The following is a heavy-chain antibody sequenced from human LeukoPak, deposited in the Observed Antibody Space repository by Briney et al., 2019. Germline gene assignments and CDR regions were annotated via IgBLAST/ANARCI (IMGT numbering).Heavy chain of an antibody. V-gene: IGHV4-30-4*01. D-gene: IGHD5-12*01. J-gene: IGHJ4*02. CDR3: AKAPIVATFDY. CDR1: GGSISSGDYY. Sequence: SETLSLTCTVSGGSISSGDYYWSWIRQPPGKGLEWIGYIYYSGSTYYNPSLKSRVTISVDTSKNQFSLKLSSVTAADTAVYYCAKAPIVATFDYWGPGTLVTVSS. CDR2: IYYSGST.